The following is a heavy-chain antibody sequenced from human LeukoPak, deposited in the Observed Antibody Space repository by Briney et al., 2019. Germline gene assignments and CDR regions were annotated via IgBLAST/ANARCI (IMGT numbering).Heavy chain of an antibody. Sequence: GGSLRLSCAASGFTFSSYTMNWVRQAPGKGLEWVSAISGGDTYYASSAKGRFTISRDNSRNTLFLQMNSLRAEDTAVYYCTRDRSIPYDAFGIWGQGTMVTVSS. V-gene: IGHV3-23*01. J-gene: IGHJ3*02. D-gene: IGHD2-2*02. CDR2: ISGGDT. CDR3: TRDRSIPYDAFGI. CDR1: GFTFSSYT.